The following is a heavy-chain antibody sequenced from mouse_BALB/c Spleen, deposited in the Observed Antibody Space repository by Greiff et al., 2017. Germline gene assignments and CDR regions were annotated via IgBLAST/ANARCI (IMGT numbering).Heavy chain of an antibody. D-gene: IGHD2-4*01. CDR1: GYTFTDYN. J-gene: IGHJ3*01. Sequence: VQLKQSGPELVKPGASVKISCKASGYTFTDYNMHWVKQSHGKSLEWIGYIYPYNGGTGYNQKFKSKATLTVDNSSSTAYMELRSLTSEDSAVYYGARSGDYDRFAYWGQGTLVTVSA. CDR2: IYPYNGGT. V-gene: IGHV1S29*02. CDR3: ARSGDYDRFAY.